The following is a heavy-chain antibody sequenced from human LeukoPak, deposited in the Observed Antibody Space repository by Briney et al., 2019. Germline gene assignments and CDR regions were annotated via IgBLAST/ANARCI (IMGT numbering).Heavy chain of an antibody. CDR1: GGSISSSTYY. CDR3: ARPTIAAAGTGRGYMDV. V-gene: IGHV4-39*01. CDR2: IYYSGST. Sequence: SETLSLTCTVSGGSISSSTYYWGWIRQPPGKGLEWIGSIYYSGSTYYNPSLKSRVTISVDTSKNQFSLKLSSVTAADTAVNYCARPTIAAAGTGRGYMDVWGKGTTVTVSS. D-gene: IGHD6-13*01. J-gene: IGHJ6*03.